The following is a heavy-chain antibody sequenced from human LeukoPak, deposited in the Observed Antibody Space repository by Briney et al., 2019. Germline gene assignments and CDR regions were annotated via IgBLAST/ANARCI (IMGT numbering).Heavy chain of an antibody. J-gene: IGHJ5*02. Sequence: PSETLSLTCAVYGGSFSGYYWSWIRQPPGKGQEWIGEINHSGSTNYNPSLKSRVTISVDTSKNQFSLKLSFVTAADTAVYYCARAGVVVPATNWFDPWGQGTLVTVSS. V-gene: IGHV4-34*01. CDR3: ARAGVVVPATNWFDP. D-gene: IGHD2-2*01. CDR2: INHSGST. CDR1: GGSFSGYY.